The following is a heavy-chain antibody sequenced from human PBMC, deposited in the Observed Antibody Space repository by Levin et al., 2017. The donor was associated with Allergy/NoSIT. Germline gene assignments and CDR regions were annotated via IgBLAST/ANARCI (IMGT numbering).Heavy chain of an antibody. CDR2: IYYSGST. D-gene: IGHD2-2*01. J-gene: IGHJ5*02. V-gene: IGHV4-59*08. Sequence: PSETLSLTCTVSGGSISTYSWNWIRQPPGKGLEWIGRIYYSGSTIYNPSLRSRVTISIDTSKNQFFLKLTSVTAADTAIYYCARRPNEEPAVAEGSWLDPWGQGTLVTVSS. CDR3: ARRPNEEPAVAEGSWLDP. CDR1: GGSISTYS.